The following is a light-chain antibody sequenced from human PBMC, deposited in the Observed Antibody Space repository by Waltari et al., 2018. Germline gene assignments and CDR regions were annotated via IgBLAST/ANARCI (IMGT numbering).Light chain of an antibody. CDR2: KAS. J-gene: IGKJ2*01. CDR1: QSISSW. V-gene: IGKV1-5*03. CDR3: QQYNRLYT. Sequence: DIQMTQSPSTLSASVGDRVTITCRASQSISSWLAWYQQKPGKAPKLLIYKASSLEGGVPSRFSGSGSGTEFTLTISSLQPDDFATYYCQQYNRLYTFGQGTKLEIK.